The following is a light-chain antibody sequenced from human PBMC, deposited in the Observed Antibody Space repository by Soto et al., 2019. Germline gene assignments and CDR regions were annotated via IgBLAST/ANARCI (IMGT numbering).Light chain of an antibody. J-gene: IGLJ2*01. Sequence: QSALTQPASVSGSPGQSITISCTGTSSDVGGYNYVSWYQHHPGKAPKLMIYDVTKRPSGVPDRFSGSKSGNTASLTISGLQADDEADYYCCSYAGSYSLVFGGGTKLTVL. CDR3: CSYAGSYSLV. CDR1: SSDVGGYNY. CDR2: DVT. V-gene: IGLV2-11*01.